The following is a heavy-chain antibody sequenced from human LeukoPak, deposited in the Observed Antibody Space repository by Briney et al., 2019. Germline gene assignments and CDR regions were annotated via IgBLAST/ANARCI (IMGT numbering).Heavy chain of an antibody. Sequence: GGSLRLSCAVSGFTFSSYAMSWVRQAPGKGLEWVSAISGSGGSTYYADSVKGRFTISRDNSKNTLYLQMNSLRAEDTAVYYCAKDRSQIILSLGAFDIWGQGTMVTVSS. V-gene: IGHV3-23*01. CDR1: GFTFSSYA. CDR2: ISGSGGST. J-gene: IGHJ3*02. D-gene: IGHD2-21*01. CDR3: AKDRSQIILSLGAFDI.